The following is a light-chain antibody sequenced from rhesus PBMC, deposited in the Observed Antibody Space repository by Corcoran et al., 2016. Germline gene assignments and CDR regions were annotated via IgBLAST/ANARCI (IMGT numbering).Light chain of an antibody. V-gene: IGKV1-44*03. J-gene: IGKJ1*01. Sequence: DIQMTQSPSSLFASVGDRVTIPCRASQSISSYLAWYQQKPGKVPKLLISAASTLQSGDPSRFSGSGSGTDFTLTISSLQPEGFAAYYCQQHNSRPTFGQGTKVEIK. CDR1: QSISSY. CDR2: AAS. CDR3: QQHNSRPT.